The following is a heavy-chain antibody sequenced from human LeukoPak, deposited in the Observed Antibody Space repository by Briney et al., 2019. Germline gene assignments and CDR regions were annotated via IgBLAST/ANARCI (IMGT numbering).Heavy chain of an antibody. CDR3: ARAFYYGSGSFSGAPPYDQSGY. CDR2: ISSNGGST. J-gene: IGHJ4*02. Sequence: GGSLRLSCAASGFTFSSYAMHWVRQAPGKGLEYVSAISSNGGSTYYANSVKGRFTISRDNSKNTLYLQMGSLRAEDMAVYYCARAFYYGSGSFSGAPPYDQSGYWGQGTLVTVSS. V-gene: IGHV3-64*01. CDR1: GFTFSSYA. D-gene: IGHD3-10*01.